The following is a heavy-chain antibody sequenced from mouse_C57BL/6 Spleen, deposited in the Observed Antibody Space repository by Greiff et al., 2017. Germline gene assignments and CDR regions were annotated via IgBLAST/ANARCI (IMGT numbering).Heavy chain of an antibody. J-gene: IGHJ2*01. V-gene: IGHV2-9-1*01. CDR1: GFSFTSYA. CDR2: IWTGGGT. D-gene: IGHD1-1*01. CDR3: DRTITAVVALDY. Sequence: VQLQESGPGLVAPSQSLSITCTVSGFSFTSYAIRWVRQPPGKGLEWLGVIWTGGGTTYYSALKSRLSSSKDNSKSQVFLKMNSLQTADTAMYVCDRTITAVVALDYWGQGTTLTVSS.